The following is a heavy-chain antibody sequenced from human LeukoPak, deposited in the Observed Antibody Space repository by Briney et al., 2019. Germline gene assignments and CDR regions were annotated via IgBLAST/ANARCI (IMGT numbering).Heavy chain of an antibody. D-gene: IGHD3-9*01. Sequence: GASVKVSCKASGYTFTGYYMHWVRQAPGQGLEWMGWINPNSGGTNYAQKFQGRATMTRDTSISTAYMELSRLRSDDTAVYYCARSLYDILTGSARVATFDYWGQGTLVTVSS. V-gene: IGHV1-2*02. CDR3: ARSLYDILTGSARVATFDY. J-gene: IGHJ4*02. CDR1: GYTFTGYY. CDR2: INPNSGGT.